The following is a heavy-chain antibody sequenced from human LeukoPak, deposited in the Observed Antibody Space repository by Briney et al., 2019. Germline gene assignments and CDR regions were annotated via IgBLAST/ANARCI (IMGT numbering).Heavy chain of an antibody. CDR2: IYTSGST. CDR1: GGSISSYY. CDR3: ARDTVVVPAAMVDYYYYYMDV. Sequence: SETLSLTCTVSGGSISSYYWSWIRQPAGKGLEWIGRIYTSGSTNYNPSLKSRVTMSVDTSKNQFSLKLSSVTAADTAVYYCARDTVVVPAAMVDYYYYYMDVWGKGTTVTISS. V-gene: IGHV4-4*07. D-gene: IGHD2-2*01. J-gene: IGHJ6*03.